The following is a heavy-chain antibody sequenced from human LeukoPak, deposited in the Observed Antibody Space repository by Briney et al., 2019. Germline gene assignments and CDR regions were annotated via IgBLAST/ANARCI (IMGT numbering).Heavy chain of an antibody. J-gene: IGHJ6*03. D-gene: IGHD1-26*01. Sequence: GGSLRLSCAASGITFNSYTMNWVSQAPGKRLEWVSSISSSSSYIYYAASVKGRFTISRDNAKNSLYLQMNRLRAEDTAVYYCARDPYSGSYGNYYYYFMDVWGKGTTVTISS. CDR1: GITFNSYT. CDR2: ISSSSSYI. CDR3: ARDPYSGSYGNYYYYFMDV. V-gene: IGHV3-21*01.